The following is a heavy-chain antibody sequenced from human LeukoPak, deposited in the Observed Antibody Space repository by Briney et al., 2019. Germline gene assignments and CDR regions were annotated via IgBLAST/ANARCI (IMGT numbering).Heavy chain of an antibody. J-gene: IGHJ4*02. V-gene: IGHV4-34*01. D-gene: IGHD5-12*01. CDR3: ARGGISGYVY. CDR2: INHSGST. CDR1: GGSFSGYY. Sequence: SETLSLTCAVYGGSFSGYYWSWIRQPPGKGLEWIGEINHSGSTNYNPSLKSRVSISVDTSKNQFSLKLSSVTAADTAVYYCARGGISGYVYWGQGTLVTASS.